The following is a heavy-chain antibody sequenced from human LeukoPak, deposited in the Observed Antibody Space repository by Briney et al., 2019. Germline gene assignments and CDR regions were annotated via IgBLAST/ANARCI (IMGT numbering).Heavy chain of an antibody. CDR2: INHSGST. CDR3: ARENGSIAACPRDVRFDY. CDR1: GGSFSGYY. J-gene: IGHJ4*02. V-gene: IGHV4-34*01. Sequence: SETLSLTCAVYGGSFSGYYWSWIRQPPGKGLEWIGEINHSGSTNYNPSLKSRVTISVDTSKNQFSLKLSSVTAADTAVYYCARENGSIAACPRDVRFDYWGQGTLVTVSS. D-gene: IGHD6-6*01.